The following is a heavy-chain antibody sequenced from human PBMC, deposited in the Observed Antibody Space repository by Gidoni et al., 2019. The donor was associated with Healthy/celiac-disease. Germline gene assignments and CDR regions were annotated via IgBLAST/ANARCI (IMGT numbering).Heavy chain of an antibody. CDR1: GCSISSSGYY. D-gene: IGHD6-19*01. J-gene: IGHJ6*02. CDR3: ARQQDPGYSSVFGGIDV. Sequence: QLQLQESGPGLVTPSETLSLACTVPGCSISSSGYYWGWIRQPPGKGLEWIGSSYYSRSPYYNPALKSRVTISVDTAKNQFSLKLSSVTAADTAVYYCARQQDPGYSSVFGGIDVWGQGTTVTVSS. V-gene: IGHV4-39*01. CDR2: SYYSRSP.